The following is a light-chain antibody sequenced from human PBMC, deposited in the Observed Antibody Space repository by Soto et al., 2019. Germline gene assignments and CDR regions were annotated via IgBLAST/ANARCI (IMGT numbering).Light chain of an antibody. CDR1: NIGSKS. J-gene: IGLJ2*01. V-gene: IGLV3-21*04. CDR2: YDS. Sequence: SYELTQPPSVSVAPGKTARITCGGNNIGSKSVHWYQQKPGQAPVLVIYYDSDRPSGIPERFSGSNSGNTATLTISRVEAGDEADYYCQVWDSSRRVFGGWTNLTVL. CDR3: QVWDSSRRV.